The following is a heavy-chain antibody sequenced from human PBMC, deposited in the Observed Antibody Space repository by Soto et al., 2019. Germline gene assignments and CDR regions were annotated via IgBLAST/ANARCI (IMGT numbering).Heavy chain of an antibody. CDR3: ARDLDSYGYL. J-gene: IGHJ5*02. V-gene: IGHV1-2*02. CDR2: INPNSGGT. Sequence: ASVKISCKASGYTFTGYYMHWVRKAPGQGLEWMGWINPNSGGTNYAQKFQGRVTMTRETPISTAYMELSRLRSDDTAVYYCARDLDSYGYLWGEGTLVTVSS. CDR1: GYTFTGYY. D-gene: IGHD5-18*01.